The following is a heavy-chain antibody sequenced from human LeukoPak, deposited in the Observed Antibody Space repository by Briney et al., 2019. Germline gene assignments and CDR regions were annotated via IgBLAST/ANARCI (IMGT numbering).Heavy chain of an antibody. CDR3: ARAGAYYDILTGYYPFYYYYYMDV. Sequence: GGSLRLSCAASGFTLSSYSMNWVRQAPGKGLEWVSSISSSSSYIYYADSVKGRFTISRDNAKNSLYLQMNSLRAEDTAVYYCARAGAYYDILTGYYPFYYYYYMDVWGKGTTVTISS. CDR1: GFTLSSYS. J-gene: IGHJ6*03. D-gene: IGHD3-9*01. V-gene: IGHV3-21*01. CDR2: ISSSSSYI.